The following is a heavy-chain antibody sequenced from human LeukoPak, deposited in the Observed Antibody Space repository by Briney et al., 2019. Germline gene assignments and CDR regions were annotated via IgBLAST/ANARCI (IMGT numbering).Heavy chain of an antibody. Sequence: GASVKVSCKASGYTFTDFGISWVRQAPGQGLEWMGLISAYNGDTKYAQKLQGRVTMTTDTSTSTAYMEVRSLRSDDTAVYYCTRDLGVDTTMIFFDYWGQGSLVTVSS. V-gene: IGHV1-18*01. CDR3: TRDLGVDTTMIFFDY. CDR2: ISAYNGDT. CDR1: GYTFTDFG. D-gene: IGHD5-18*01. J-gene: IGHJ4*02.